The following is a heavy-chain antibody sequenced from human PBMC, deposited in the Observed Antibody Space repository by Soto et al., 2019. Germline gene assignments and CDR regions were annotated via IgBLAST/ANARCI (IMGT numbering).Heavy chain of an antibody. D-gene: IGHD2-2*01. CDR3: SRVPDR. V-gene: IGHV4-30-2*01. Sequence: SETPSLTCAVSCGSISSGGYSWSWIRQPPGKGLEWIGYIYHSGSTYYNPSLKSRVTISVDRSKNQFSLKLSSVSAADTAVYYCSRVPDRWGQGTLVTV. CDR2: IYHSGST. CDR1: CGSISSGGYS. J-gene: IGHJ5*02.